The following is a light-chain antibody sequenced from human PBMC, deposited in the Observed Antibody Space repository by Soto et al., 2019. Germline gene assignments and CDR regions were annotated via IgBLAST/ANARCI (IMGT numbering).Light chain of an antibody. CDR1: SSNIGSNT. V-gene: IGLV1-44*01. CDR3: AAWDDSMNGRV. Sequence: QSVLTQPPSASATPGQRVTISCSGSSSNIGSNTVNWYQQLPGTAPKLLMYKSNQRPSGVPDRFSGSKSGTSASLAISGLQSEDEADYYCAAWDDSMNGRVFGGGTKLTV. CDR2: KSN. J-gene: IGLJ3*02.